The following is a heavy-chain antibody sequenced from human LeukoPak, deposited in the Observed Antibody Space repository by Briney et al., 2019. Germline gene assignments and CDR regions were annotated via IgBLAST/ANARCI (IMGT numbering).Heavy chain of an antibody. Sequence: ASVKVSCKASVGTXSSYAISWGRQAHGQGLERMDCINPNNGGTNYGQKFQGRVTFTRDTSISTAYMEMSSLRSDDTAAYYCARGQGIVVVMNEYWGQGTLVTVSS. D-gene: IGHD3-22*01. CDR1: VGTXSSYA. CDR3: ARGQGIVVVMNEY. J-gene: IGHJ4*02. CDR2: INPNNGGT. V-gene: IGHV1-2*02.